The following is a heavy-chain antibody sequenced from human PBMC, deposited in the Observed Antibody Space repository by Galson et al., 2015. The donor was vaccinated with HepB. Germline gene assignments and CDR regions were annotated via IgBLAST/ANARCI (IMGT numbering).Heavy chain of an antibody. CDR3: AGGNSYSDFGSGRNDYYGMDV. D-gene: IGHD3-3*01. J-gene: IGHJ6*02. Sequence: QSGAEVKKPGESLKISCKGSGYSFTSYWIGWVRQMPGKGLEWMGIIYPGDSDTRYSPSFQGQVTISADKSISTAYLQWSSLKASDTAMYYCAGGNSYSDFGSGRNDYYGMDVGGQGTTFTVSS. CDR1: GYSFTSYW. V-gene: IGHV5-51*01. CDR2: IYPGDSDT.